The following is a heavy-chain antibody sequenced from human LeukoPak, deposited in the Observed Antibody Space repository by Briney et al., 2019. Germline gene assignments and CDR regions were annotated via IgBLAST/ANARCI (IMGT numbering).Heavy chain of an antibody. J-gene: IGHJ6*02. CDR1: GFTFSSYA. D-gene: IGHD3-3*01. V-gene: IGHV3-30*04. CDR2: ISYYGSNK. Sequence: GGSLRLSCAASGFTFSSYAMHWVRQAPGKGLEWVAVISYYGSNKYYADSVKGRFTISRDNSKNTLYLQMNSLRAEDTAVYYCARALKYYDFWSGYYDYYGMDVWGQGTTVTVSS. CDR3: ARALKYYDFWSGYYDYYGMDV.